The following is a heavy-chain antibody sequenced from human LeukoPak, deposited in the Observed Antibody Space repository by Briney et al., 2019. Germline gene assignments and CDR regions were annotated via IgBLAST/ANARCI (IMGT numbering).Heavy chain of an antibody. CDR1: GYTFTSYG. CDR2: ISAYNGNT. D-gene: IGHD2-15*01. V-gene: IGHV1-18*01. CDR3: AGDKEGYCSGGSCGAVAFDI. J-gene: IGHJ3*02. Sequence: ASVKVSCKASGYTFTSYGISWVRQAPGQGLEWMGWISAYNGNTNYAQKLQGRVTMTTDTSTSTAYMELRSLSSDDTAVYYCAGDKEGYCSGGSCGAVAFDIWGQGTMVTVSS.